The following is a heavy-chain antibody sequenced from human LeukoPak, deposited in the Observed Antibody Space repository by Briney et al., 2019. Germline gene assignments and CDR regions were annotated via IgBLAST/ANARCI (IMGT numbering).Heavy chain of an antibody. CDR1: GGSISSSSYY. Sequence: SETLSLTCTVSGGSISSSSYYWGWIRQPPGKGLEWIGSIYYSGSTYYNPSLKSRVTISVDTSKNQVSLQLSSVTAADTAVYYCARRIWDGGWYFDSWGQGTPVTVSS. CDR3: ARRIWDGGWYFDS. D-gene: IGHD2/OR15-2a*01. CDR2: IYYSGST. V-gene: IGHV4-39*01. J-gene: IGHJ4*02.